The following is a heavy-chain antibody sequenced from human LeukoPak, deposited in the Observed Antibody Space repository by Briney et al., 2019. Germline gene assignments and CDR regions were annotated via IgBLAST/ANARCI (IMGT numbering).Heavy chain of an antibody. CDR3: ARGTYGSSWQLEHFDY. V-gene: IGHV4-59*01. CDR1: GGSIGSYY. J-gene: IGHJ4*02. CDR2: IYYSGST. D-gene: IGHD6-13*01. Sequence: SETLSLTCTVSGGSIGSYYWSWIRQPPGKGLEWIGYIYYSGSTNYNPSLKSRVTISVDTSKNQFSLKLSSLTAADTAVYCCARGTYGSSWQLEHFDYWGQGTLVTVSS.